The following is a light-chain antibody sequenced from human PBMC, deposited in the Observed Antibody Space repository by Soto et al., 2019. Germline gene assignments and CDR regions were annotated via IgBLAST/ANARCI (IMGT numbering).Light chain of an antibody. CDR2: EVS. J-gene: IGLJ1*01. Sequence: QSVLTQPASVSGTPGQSITISCTGTSSDVGSYHYVSWFQQHPGKAPKLIIFEVSDRPSGVSTRFSGSKSGDTASLTISGLQADDEADYYCSSYTSGRDVYVFGGGTEVTVL. V-gene: IGLV2-14*01. CDR3: SSYTSGRDVYV. CDR1: SSDVGSYHY.